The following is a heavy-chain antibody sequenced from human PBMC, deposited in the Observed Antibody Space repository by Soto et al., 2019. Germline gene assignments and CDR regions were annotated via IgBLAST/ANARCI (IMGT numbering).Heavy chain of an antibody. CDR3: ATTRGRYITSCYWCWFDP. Sequence: QVQLQESGTGLVKPSQTLSLTCTVSGGSISSGGYYWSWIRQHPGKGLEWIGYIYYSGSTYYNPSLTSRVTISVDTSKNQFSLKLSSVTAADTAVYYCATTRGRYITSCYWCWFDPWGQGTLVTVSS. V-gene: IGHV4-31*03. CDR1: GGSISSGGYY. CDR2: IYYSGST. J-gene: IGHJ5*02. D-gene: IGHD2-2*01.